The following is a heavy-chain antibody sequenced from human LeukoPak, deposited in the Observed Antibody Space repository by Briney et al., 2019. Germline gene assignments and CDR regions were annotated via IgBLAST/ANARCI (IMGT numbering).Heavy chain of an antibody. V-gene: IGHV1-8*01. D-gene: IGHD4-17*01. CDR1: GYTFTIYD. J-gene: IGHJ4*02. Sequence: GASVNVSFKASGYTFTIYDINWVRPATGQGLEWMGWMNPNSGNTGYAQKFQGRVTMTRNTSISTAYMELSSLRSEDTAVYYCARVYGDCFDYWGQGTLVTVSS. CDR3: ARVYGDCFDY. CDR2: MNPNSGNT.